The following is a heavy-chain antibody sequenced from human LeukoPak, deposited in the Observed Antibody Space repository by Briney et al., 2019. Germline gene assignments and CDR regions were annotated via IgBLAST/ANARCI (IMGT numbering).Heavy chain of an antibody. CDR3: ARVAVDTAMVYYFDY. D-gene: IGHD5-18*01. V-gene: IGHV4-34*01. CDR1: GGSFSGYY. Sequence: SETLSLTCAVYGGSFSGYYWSWIRQPPGKGLEWIGEINHSGSTNYNPSLKSRVTISVDTSKNQFSLKLSSVTAADTAVYYCARVAVDTAMVYYFDYWAREPWSPSPQ. J-gene: IGHJ4*02. CDR2: INHSGST.